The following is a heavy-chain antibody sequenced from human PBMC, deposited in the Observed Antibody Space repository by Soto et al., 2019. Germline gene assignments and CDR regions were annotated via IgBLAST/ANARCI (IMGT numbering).Heavy chain of an antibody. V-gene: IGHV3-74*01. CDR3: ARGGAMGVDY. Sequence: PGGSLRLSCTASGFTFNTHWMHWVRQAPGKGLVWVSRIYFDGITTNYADSVKVRLTVSRDNAKNTVYLHVNTLRDEDTAVYYCARGGAMGVDYWGQGTLVTVSS. CDR1: GFTFNTHW. D-gene: IGHD1-26*01. J-gene: IGHJ4*02. CDR2: IYFDGITT.